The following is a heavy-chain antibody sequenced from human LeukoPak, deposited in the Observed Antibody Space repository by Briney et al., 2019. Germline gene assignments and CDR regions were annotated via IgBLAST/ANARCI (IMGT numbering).Heavy chain of an antibody. V-gene: IGHV4-39*01. CDR3: ARQTTVTVFYSWFDP. CDR1: GGSISSSSYY. Sequence: SETLSLTCTVSGGSISSSSYYWGWIRQPPGKGPEWIGSIYYSGSTYYNPSLKSRVTISVDTSKNQFSLRLSSVTAADTAVYYCARQTTVTVFYSWFDPWGQGTLVTVSS. J-gene: IGHJ5*02. CDR2: IYYSGST. D-gene: IGHD4-17*01.